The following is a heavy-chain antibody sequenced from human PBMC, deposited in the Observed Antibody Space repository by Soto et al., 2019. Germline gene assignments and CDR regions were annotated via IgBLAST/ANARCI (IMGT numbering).Heavy chain of an antibody. Sequence: QVQLVQSGVELKKPGASVKVSCKASGYTFTTYGISWVRQAPGQGLEWMGWISPYDGDTNYADTLQGRVTLTTDTSTTTAYMELRSLRSDDTAMYYCARDHGGSYQAGAFDPWGQGTLVIVSS. D-gene: IGHD1-26*01. CDR3: ARDHGGSYQAGAFDP. CDR1: GYTFTTYG. V-gene: IGHV1-18*01. CDR2: ISPYDGDT. J-gene: IGHJ5*02.